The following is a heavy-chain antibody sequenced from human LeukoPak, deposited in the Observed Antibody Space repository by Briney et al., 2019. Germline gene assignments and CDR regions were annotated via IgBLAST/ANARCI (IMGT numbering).Heavy chain of an antibody. V-gene: IGHV4-31*03. CDR2: ISSSGST. D-gene: IGHD1-1*01. J-gene: IGHJ4*02. CDR1: GGSISSGGYF. CDR3: AIADNLNAFDY. Sequence: SETLSLTCTVSGGSISSGGYFWSWIRQHPGKGLEWIGSISSSGSTLYSPSLKRRVTISVDTSKNQFSLNLSSVTAADTAVYYCAIADNLNAFDYSGQGTRVTVFS.